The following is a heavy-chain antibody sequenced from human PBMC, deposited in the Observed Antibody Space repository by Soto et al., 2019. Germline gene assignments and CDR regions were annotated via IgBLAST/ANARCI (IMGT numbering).Heavy chain of an antibody. Sequence: GASVKVSCKASGYSFVAYYIHWVRQAPGQGLEWMGWMTPNSGGTGYAQKFQGRVTMTRDTSISTAYMELNSLSSDDTAVYYCARTSMLVERFDFWGQGTQVTVS. CDR2: MTPNSGGT. CDR1: GYSFVAYY. D-gene: IGHD6-13*01. CDR3: ARTSMLVERFDF. J-gene: IGHJ4*02. V-gene: IGHV1-2*02.